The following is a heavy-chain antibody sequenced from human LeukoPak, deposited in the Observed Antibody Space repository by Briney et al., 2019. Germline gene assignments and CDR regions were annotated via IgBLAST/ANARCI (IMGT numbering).Heavy chain of an antibody. J-gene: IGHJ4*02. CDR1: GGSISSYY. D-gene: IGHD6-13*01. V-gene: IGHV4-59*12. CDR3: ARDMGSAAGHDY. CDR2: IYYSGST. Sequence: SETLSLTCTVSGGSISSYYWSWIRQPPGKGLEWIGYIYYSGSTNYNPSLKSRVTISVDTSKNQFSLKLSSVTAADTAVYYCARDMGSAAGHDYWGQGTLVTVSS.